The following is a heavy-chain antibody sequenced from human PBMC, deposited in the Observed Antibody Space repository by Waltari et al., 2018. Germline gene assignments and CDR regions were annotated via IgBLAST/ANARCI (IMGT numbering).Heavy chain of an antibody. CDR3: ARDLGYTSRQYAFDI. V-gene: IGHV3-53*01. D-gene: IGHD5-18*01. Sequence: EVQLVESGGGLIQPGGSLRRSCAAYGFTVSTNYVRWSRQAPGKGLEWVSVIYSGGSTYYADSVKGRFTISRDNSKNTLYLQMNSLSAEDTAVYYCARDLGYTSRQYAFDIWGQGTMVTVSS. CDR2: IYSGGST. J-gene: IGHJ3*02. CDR1: GFTVSTNY.